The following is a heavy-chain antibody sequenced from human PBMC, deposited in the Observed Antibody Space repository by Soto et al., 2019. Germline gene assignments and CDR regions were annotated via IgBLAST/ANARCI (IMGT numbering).Heavy chain of an antibody. D-gene: IGHD1-1*01. V-gene: IGHV1-8*01. J-gene: IGHJ6*02. CDR1: GYTFTSYD. CDR3: AREMTTRGMEV. CDR2: MNPNSGNT. Sequence: QVQLVQSGAEVKKPGASVKVSCKASGYTFTSYDINWVRQATGQGLEWMGWMNPNSGNTGYAQKFQGRVTTTRNTSITTVDMELSSLRSEDTAVYYCAREMTTRGMEVWGQGTTVTVSS.